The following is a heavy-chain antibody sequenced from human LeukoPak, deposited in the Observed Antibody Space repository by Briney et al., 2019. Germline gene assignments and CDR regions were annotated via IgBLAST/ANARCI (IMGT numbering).Heavy chain of an antibody. Sequence: ASVKVSCKASGYTFTSYRMHWVRQAPGQGPEWMGIINPGGGSTSYAQKFQGRVTMTRDTSTSTFYMDLSSLRSEDTAVYYCARRTDGYNYFDYWGQGTLVTVSS. CDR1: GYTFTSYR. CDR2: INPGGGST. J-gene: IGHJ4*02. CDR3: ARRTDGYNYFDY. V-gene: IGHV1-46*01. D-gene: IGHD5-24*01.